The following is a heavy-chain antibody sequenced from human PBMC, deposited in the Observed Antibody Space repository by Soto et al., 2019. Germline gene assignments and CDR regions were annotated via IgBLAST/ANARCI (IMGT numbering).Heavy chain of an antibody. CDR3: ARDEAFANENGFDM. CDR2: IVSDGSAI. Sequence: GGSLRLSCAVSGFPFSFYGFHWVRQSPGKGLEWLGVIVSDGSAIYHADSLEGRFFISRDNSKDILYLQMNSLRVEDTAVYYCARDEAFANENGFDMWGQGTMVTVSS. D-gene: IGHD3-3*02. J-gene: IGHJ3*02. V-gene: IGHV3-33*01. CDR1: GFPFSFYG.